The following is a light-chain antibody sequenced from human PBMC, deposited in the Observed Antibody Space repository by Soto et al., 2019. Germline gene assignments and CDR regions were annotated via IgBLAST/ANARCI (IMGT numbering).Light chain of an antibody. J-gene: IGLJ2*01. CDR3: SSYAGSNGLV. V-gene: IGLV2-8*01. CDR1: SSDVGGYNY. Sequence: QSVLTQPPSASGSPGQSVTISCTGTSSDVGGYNYVSWYQQHPGKAPKPMIYEVSKRPSGVPDRFSGSKSGNTASLTVSGLQAEDEADYYCSSYAGSNGLVFGGGTKLTVL. CDR2: EVS.